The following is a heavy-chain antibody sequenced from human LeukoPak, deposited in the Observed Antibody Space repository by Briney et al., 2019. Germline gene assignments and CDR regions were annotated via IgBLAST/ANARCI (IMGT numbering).Heavy chain of an antibody. CDR1: GFTFSGSA. CDR3: TRQYQLLGIYYYYYMDV. CDR2: IRSKANSYAT. D-gene: IGHD2-2*01. V-gene: IGHV3-73*01. Sequence: GGSLKLSCAASGFTFSGSAMHWVRQASGKGLEWVGRIRSKANSYATAYAASVKGRFTISRDDSKNTAYLQMNSLKTEDTAVYYCTRQYQLLGIYYYYYMDVWGKGTTVTVSS. J-gene: IGHJ6*03.